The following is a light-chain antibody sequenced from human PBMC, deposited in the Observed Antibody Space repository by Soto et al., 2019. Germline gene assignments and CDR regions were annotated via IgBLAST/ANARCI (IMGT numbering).Light chain of an antibody. J-gene: IGLJ1*01. Sequence: QSVLTQPPSASGSPGQSVTISCTGTSSDVGGYNYVSWYQQHPGKAPKLMIYEVSKRPSGVPDRFSGSKSGNTASLTVSGLQAEDEADYYCSSYSASDYDFRTWTKVTV. CDR2: EVS. V-gene: IGLV2-8*01. CDR1: SSDVGGYNY. CDR3: SSYSASDYD.